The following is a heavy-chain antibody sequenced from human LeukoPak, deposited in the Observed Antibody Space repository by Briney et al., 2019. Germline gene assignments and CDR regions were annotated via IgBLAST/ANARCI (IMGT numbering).Heavy chain of an antibody. CDR2: ISSSGSTI. J-gene: IGHJ6*03. V-gene: IGHV3-11*04. CDR1: GFTFSDYY. Sequence: KPGGSLRLSCAASGFTFSDYYMSWIRQAPGKGLEWVSYISSSGSTIYYADSVKGRFTISRDNAKNSLYLQMNSLRAEDTAVYYCARDRWDCSSTSCYHYMDVWGKGTTVTISS. CDR3: ARDRWDCSSTSCYHYMDV. D-gene: IGHD2-2*01.